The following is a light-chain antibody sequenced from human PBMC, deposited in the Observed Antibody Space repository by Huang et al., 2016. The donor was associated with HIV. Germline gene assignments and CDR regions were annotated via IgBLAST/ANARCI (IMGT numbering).Light chain of an antibody. Sequence: EIVLTQSPGTLFLSPGERATLSCRASQSVSSSYFAWYQQKPGQAPRLVIHGASSRATGIPDRVSGSGSGTDFTLTISRLEPEDFAVYYCQQYGTSPQTFGQGTKVEIK. CDR3: QQYGTSPQT. CDR1: QSVSSSY. V-gene: IGKV3-20*01. J-gene: IGKJ1*01. CDR2: GAS.